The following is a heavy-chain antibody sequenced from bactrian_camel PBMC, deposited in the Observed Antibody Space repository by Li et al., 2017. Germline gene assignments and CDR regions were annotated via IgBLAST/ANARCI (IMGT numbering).Heavy chain of an antibody. CDR1: ILDFNTHD. Sequence: VQLVESGGGLVQPGGSLTLSCAASILDFNTHDMTWVRQAPGKGLEWVSGINKGGSFTYYRDSVKGRSTISRDNVKNTLYLQLNSLRTEDTSMYYCAKGQTFFQYKAYDSRGQGTQVTVS. V-gene: IGHV3S40*01. J-gene: IGHJ4*01. CDR2: INKGGSFT. D-gene: IGHD3*01.